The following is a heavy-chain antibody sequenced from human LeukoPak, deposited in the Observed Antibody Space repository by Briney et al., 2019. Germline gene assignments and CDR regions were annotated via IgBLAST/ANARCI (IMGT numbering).Heavy chain of an antibody. CDR1: GFTFNSYT. J-gene: IGHJ4*02. CDR3: VMYSRADY. V-gene: IGHV3-48*01. D-gene: IGHD6-13*01. Sequence: GGSLRLSCAASGFTFNSYTMNWVRQAPGKGLEWVSYISSSRRTISYADSVKGRFTISRDNAKNSLYLQMNSLRAEDTAVYYCVMYSRADYWGQGTLVTVSS. CDR2: ISSSRRTI.